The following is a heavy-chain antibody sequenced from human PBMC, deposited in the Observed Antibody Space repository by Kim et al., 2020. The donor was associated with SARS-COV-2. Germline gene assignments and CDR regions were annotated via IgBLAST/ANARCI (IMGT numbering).Heavy chain of an antibody. J-gene: IGHJ4*02. Sequence: SETLSLTCTVSGGSISGGGYYWSWIRQHPGKGLEWIGYIYYSGSTYYNPSLKSRVTISVDTSKNQFSLKLSSVTAADTAVYYCARDQPHGSGALDYWGQGTLVTVSS. CDR1: GGSISGGGYY. V-gene: IGHV4-31*03. D-gene: IGHD3-10*01. CDR2: IYYSGST. CDR3: ARDQPHGSGALDY.